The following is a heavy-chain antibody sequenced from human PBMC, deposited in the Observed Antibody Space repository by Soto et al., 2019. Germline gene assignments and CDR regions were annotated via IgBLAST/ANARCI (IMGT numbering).Heavy chain of an antibody. Sequence: QVQLVESGGGVVQPGRSLRLSCAASGFTFTTYTMHWVRQAQGKGLEWVAVFSYDGGSPHHAKSLKGRFTIPRDNSKNTPYLKRNSLRGEDTAVYYCAGDGTAAKNDSGIDAWGQGTTVTVSS. CDR3: AGDGTAAKNDSGIDA. V-gene: IGHV3-30-3*01. J-gene: IGHJ6*02. CDR1: GFTFTTYT. D-gene: IGHD6-25*01. CDR2: FSYDGGSP.